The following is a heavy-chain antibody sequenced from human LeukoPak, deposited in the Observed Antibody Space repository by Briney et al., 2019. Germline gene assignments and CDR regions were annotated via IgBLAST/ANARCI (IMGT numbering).Heavy chain of an antibody. CDR2: IKPDGSEK. CDR3: ARAGVTWGYDY. J-gene: IGHJ4*02. V-gene: IGHV3-7*01. D-gene: IGHD2-8*01. CDR1: GFTFNTYW. Sequence: GGSLRLSCAASGFTFNTYWMSWVRLAPGKGLEWVASIKPDGSEKYYVDSVQGRFTISRDNAKNSLYLQMNSLRAEDTALYYCARAGVTWGYDYWGQGTLVAVSS.